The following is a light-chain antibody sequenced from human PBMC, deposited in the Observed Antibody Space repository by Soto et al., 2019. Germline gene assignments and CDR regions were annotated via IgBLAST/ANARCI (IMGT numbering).Light chain of an antibody. CDR2: GAS. V-gene: IGKV3-20*01. CDR1: PSVGSSY. CDR3: HQYGSSSWT. J-gene: IGKJ1*01. Sequence: EIVLTQSPGTLSLSPGERATLSCRASPSVGSSYLAWYQQKPGQAPRLLIYGASSRATGIPDRFSGSGSGTDFTLTISRLEPEDFAVYYWHQYGSSSWTFGQGTKVDIK.